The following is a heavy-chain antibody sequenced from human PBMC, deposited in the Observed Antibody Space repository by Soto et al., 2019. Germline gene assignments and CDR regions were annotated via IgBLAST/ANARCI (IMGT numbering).Heavy chain of an antibody. CDR1: GGTFSNYP. Sequence: QVQLVQSGAEVKKPGSSVKVSCKASGGTFSNYPISWVRQAPGQGLEWMGGIIPIFGTVNYAQKFQGRVTSTADESTSTADMELSSLRSEDTAVYYCARGNHRWLQLWYFDLWGRGTLVTVSS. CDR2: IIPIFGTV. J-gene: IGHJ2*01. D-gene: IGHD5-12*01. V-gene: IGHV1-69*12. CDR3: ARGNHRWLQLWYFDL.